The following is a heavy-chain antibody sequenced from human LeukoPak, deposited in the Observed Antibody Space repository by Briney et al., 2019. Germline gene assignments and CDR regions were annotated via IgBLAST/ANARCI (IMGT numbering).Heavy chain of an antibody. CDR3: AKDYYGSGVTPEA. J-gene: IGHJ5*02. Sequence: PGRSLRLSCAASGFTFNDYAMHWVRQAPGKGLEWVSDISFDGSNKYYADSVKGRFTISRGNSKNTLYLQMNSLRAEDTAVYYCAKDYYGSGVTPEAWGQGTLVTVSS. CDR1: GFTFNDYA. V-gene: IGHV3-30*18. D-gene: IGHD3-10*01. CDR2: ISFDGSNK.